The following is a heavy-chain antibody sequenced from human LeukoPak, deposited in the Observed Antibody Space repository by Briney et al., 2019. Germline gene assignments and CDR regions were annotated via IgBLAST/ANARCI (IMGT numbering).Heavy chain of an antibody. Sequence: SVKVSCKASGGTFSSYAISWVRQAPGQGLEWMGGIIPIFGTANYAQKFQGRVTITADKSTSTAYMELSSLRSEDTAVYYCARAAAWFGELLDEIYYYYYMDVWGKGTTVTVSS. CDR2: IIPIFGTA. CDR3: ARAAAWFGELLDEIYYYYYMDV. V-gene: IGHV1-69*06. D-gene: IGHD3-10*01. CDR1: GGTFSSYA. J-gene: IGHJ6*03.